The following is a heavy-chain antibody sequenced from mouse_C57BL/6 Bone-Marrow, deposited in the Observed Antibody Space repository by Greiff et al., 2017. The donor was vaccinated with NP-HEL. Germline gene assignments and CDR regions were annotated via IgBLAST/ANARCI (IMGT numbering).Heavy chain of an antibody. D-gene: IGHD1-1*01. J-gene: IGHJ4*01. CDR3: ARGGRYYYGSDAMDY. CDR1: GYTFTSYW. Sequence: QVQLQQPGAELVRPGSSVKLSCKASGYTFTSYWMDWVKQRPGQGLEWIGNIYPSDSETHYNQKFKDKATLTVDKSSSIAYMQLSSLTSEDSAVYYCARGGRYYYGSDAMDYWGQGTSVTVSS. V-gene: IGHV1-61*01. CDR2: IYPSDSET.